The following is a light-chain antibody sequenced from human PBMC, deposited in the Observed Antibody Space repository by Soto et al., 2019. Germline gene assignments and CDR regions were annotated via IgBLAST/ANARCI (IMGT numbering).Light chain of an antibody. V-gene: IGKV1-39*01. Sequence: IRLTQCPSSLSASVFHSVTITCRASQRISNYLSWYQQKPGKAPKLLIYAASSLQSGVPSRFSGSGSGTDFTLTISSLQPEDFATYYCQQSYSTQFAFGPGTKVDIK. CDR1: QRISNY. J-gene: IGKJ3*01. CDR3: QQSYSTQFA. CDR2: AAS.